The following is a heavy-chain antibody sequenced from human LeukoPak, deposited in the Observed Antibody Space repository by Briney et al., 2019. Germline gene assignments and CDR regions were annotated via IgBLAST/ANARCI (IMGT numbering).Heavy chain of an antibody. Sequence: QPSETLSLTCAVYGGSFSGYYWSWIRQPPGKGLEWIGEINHSGSTNYNPSLKSRVTISVDTSKNQFSLKLSSVTAADTAVYYCARHWNYYYYYMGVWGKGTTVTVSS. CDR3: ARHWNYYYYYMGV. CDR1: GGSFSGYY. J-gene: IGHJ6*03. D-gene: IGHD1-1*01. CDR2: INHSGST. V-gene: IGHV4-34*01.